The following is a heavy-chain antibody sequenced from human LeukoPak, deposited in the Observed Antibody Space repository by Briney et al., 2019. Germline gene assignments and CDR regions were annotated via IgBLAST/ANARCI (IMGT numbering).Heavy chain of an antibody. D-gene: IGHD5-18*01. V-gene: IGHV3-74*01. CDR1: GFTFSNYW. CDR2: INSDGSST. Sequence: GGSLRLSCAVSGFTFSNYWMHWVRQAPGKGLVWVSRINSDGSSTSYADSVKGRFTISRDNAKNTLYLQMNSLRAEDTAVYYCARNTLDYGYWNYWGQGTLVTVSP. J-gene: IGHJ4*02. CDR3: ARNTLDYGYWNY.